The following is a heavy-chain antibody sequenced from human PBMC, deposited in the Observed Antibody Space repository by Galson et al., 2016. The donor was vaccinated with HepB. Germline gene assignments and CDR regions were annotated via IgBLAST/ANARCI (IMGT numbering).Heavy chain of an antibody. D-gene: IGHD2-2*01. J-gene: IGHJ4*02. CDR3: ARRLTYAYYFDS. V-gene: IGHV2-5*02. CDR1: GFSLSSSGVG. CDR2: IYWDDDK. Sequence: PALVKPTQTLTLTCTFSGFSLSSSGVGVGWIRQPPGKALEWLALIYWDDDKLYSPSLKSRLAITKDTSKNQVVLTMTNMDPVDTGSYYCARRLTYAYYFDSWGQGTLVTVSS.